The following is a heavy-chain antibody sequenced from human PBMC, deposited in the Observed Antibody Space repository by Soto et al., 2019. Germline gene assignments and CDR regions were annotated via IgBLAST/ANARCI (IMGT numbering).Heavy chain of an antibody. V-gene: IGHV1-69*04. J-gene: IGHJ3*02. Sequence: RASVKVSCKASGGTFSSYTISWVRQAPGQGLEWMGRIIPILGIANYAQKFQGRVTITADKSTSTAYMELSSLRSEDTAVYYCARDRSSGSRDAFDIWGQGTMVTVSS. CDR3: ARDRSSGSRDAFDI. D-gene: IGHD3-22*01. CDR2: IIPILGIA. CDR1: GGTFSSYT.